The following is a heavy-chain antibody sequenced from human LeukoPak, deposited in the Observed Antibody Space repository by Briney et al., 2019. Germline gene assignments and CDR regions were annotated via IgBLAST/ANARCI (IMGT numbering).Heavy chain of an antibody. D-gene: IGHD5-18*01. CDR1: GGSFSGYY. J-gene: IGHJ4*02. Sequence: SETLSPTCAVYGGSFSGYYWSWLRQPPGKGLEWIGEINHSGSTNYNPSLKSRVTISVDTSKNQFSLKLSSVTAADTAVYHCARGKEGDSYGTDYWGQGTLVTVSS. V-gene: IGHV4-34*01. CDR3: ARGKEGDSYGTDY. CDR2: INHSGST.